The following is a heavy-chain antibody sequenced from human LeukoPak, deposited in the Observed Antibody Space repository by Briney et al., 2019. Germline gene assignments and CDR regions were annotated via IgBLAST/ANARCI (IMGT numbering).Heavy chain of an antibody. D-gene: IGHD1-1*01. J-gene: IGHJ5*02. CDR3: ARDNLSTTSNWFDP. CDR2: IWYDGSNK. V-gene: IGHV3-33*01. Sequence: GGSLRLSCAASGFTFSSYGIHWVRQAPGKGLEWVAVIWYDGSNKYYADSVKGRFTISRDNSKNTLYLQMNSLRAEDTAVYYCARDNLSTTSNWFDPWGQGTLVTVSS. CDR1: GFTFSSYG.